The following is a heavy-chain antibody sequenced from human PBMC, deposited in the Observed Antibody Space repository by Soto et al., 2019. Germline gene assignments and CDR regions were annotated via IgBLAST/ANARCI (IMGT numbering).Heavy chain of an antibody. CDR2: IYYSGST. CDR3: ASYGDYEGYWFDP. D-gene: IGHD4-17*01. CDR1: GGSISSGDYY. Sequence: PSETLSLTCTVSGGSISSGDYYWSWIRQPPGKGLEWIGYIYYSGSTYYNPSLKSRVTISVDTSKNQFSLKLSSVTAADTAVYYCASYGDYEGYWFDPWGQGTLVTVSS. V-gene: IGHV4-30-4*01. J-gene: IGHJ5*02.